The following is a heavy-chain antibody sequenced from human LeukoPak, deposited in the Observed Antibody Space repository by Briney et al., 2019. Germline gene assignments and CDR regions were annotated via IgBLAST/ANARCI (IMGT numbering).Heavy chain of an antibody. J-gene: IGHJ5*02. CDR1: GGSISSYY. D-gene: IGHD6-13*01. CDR2: IYYSGST. Sequence: SETLSLTCTVSGGSISSYYWSWIRQPPGKGLEWIGYIYYSGSTNYNPSLKSRVTISVDTSKNQFSLKLSSVTAAGTAVYYCARLEYSSSWYGVDPWGQGTLVTVSS. V-gene: IGHV4-59*08. CDR3: ARLEYSSSWYGVDP.